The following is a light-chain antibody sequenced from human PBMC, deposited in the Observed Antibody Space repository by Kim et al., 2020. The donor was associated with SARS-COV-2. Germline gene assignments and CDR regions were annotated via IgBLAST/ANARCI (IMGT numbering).Light chain of an antibody. V-gene: IGLV1-47*01. J-gene: IGLJ3*02. Sequence: QSVLTQPPSASGTPGQTVTISCSGSSSNIGSNYVYWYQQVPGTAPSLLIYRNHQRPSGVPDRFSGSRSGTSASLVISGLRSEDEADYFCAAWDDSLSVGMFGGGTKLTVL. CDR3: AAWDDSLSVGM. CDR1: SSNIGSNY. CDR2: RNH.